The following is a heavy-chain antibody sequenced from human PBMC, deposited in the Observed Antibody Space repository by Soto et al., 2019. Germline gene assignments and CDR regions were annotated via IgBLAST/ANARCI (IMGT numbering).Heavy chain of an antibody. CDR3: ARKDFMVLPETDAFDI. CDR2: ISYDGSNK. J-gene: IGHJ3*02. Sequence: GGSLRLSCAASGFTFSSYAMHWVRQAPGKGLEWVAVISYDGSNKYYADSVKGRFTISRDNSKNTLYLQMNSLRAEDTAVYYCARKDFMVLPETDAFDIWGQGTMVTVSS. CDR1: GFTFSSYA. V-gene: IGHV3-30-3*01. D-gene: IGHD3-10*01.